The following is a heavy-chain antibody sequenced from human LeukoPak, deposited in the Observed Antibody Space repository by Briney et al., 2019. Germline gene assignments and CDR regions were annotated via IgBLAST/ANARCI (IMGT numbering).Heavy chain of an antibody. D-gene: IGHD3-10*01. CDR3: AKEALLWFGEGDAFDI. J-gene: IGHJ3*02. CDR1: GFTFSSYG. V-gene: IGHV3-30*18. Sequence: PGRSLRLSCAASGFTFSSYGMHWVRQASGKGLEWVAVISYDGSNKYYADSVKGRFTISRDNSKNTLYLQMNSLRAEDTAVYYCAKEALLWFGEGDAFDIWGQGTMVTVSS. CDR2: ISYDGSNK.